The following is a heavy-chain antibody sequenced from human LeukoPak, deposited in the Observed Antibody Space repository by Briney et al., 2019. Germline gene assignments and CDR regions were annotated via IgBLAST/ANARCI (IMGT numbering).Heavy chain of an antibody. J-gene: IGHJ6*02. CDR3: ARVVSSWHAAYYGMDV. V-gene: IGHV3-21*01. CDR2: ISSSSSYI. Sequence: PGGSLRLSCAASGFTFSSYAMSWVRQAPGKGLEWVSSISSSSSYIYYADSVKGRFTISRDNAKNSLYLQMNSLRAEDTAVYYCARVVSSWHAAYYGMDVWGQGTTVTVSS. D-gene: IGHD6-13*01. CDR1: GFTFSSYA.